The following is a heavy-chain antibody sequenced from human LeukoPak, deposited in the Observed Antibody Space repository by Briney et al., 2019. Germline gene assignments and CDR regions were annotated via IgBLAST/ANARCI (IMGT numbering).Heavy chain of an antibody. CDR3: TRGITGYCSGGSRYLTAWFDP. CDR2: IYYSGST. V-gene: IGHV4-31*03. J-gene: IGHJ5*02. D-gene: IGHD2-15*01. CDR1: GGSISSGGYY. Sequence: PSETLSLTCTVSGGSISSGGYYWSWIRQHPGKGLEWIGYIYYSGSTYYNPSLKSRVTISVDTSKNQFSLKLSSVTAADTAVYYCTRGITGYCSGGSRYLTAWFDPWGQGTLVTVSS.